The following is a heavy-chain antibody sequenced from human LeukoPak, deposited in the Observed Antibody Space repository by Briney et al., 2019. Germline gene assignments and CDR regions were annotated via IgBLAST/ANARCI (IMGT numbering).Heavy chain of an antibody. CDR2: ISAYNGNT. Sequence: GASVKVSCKASGYTFTSYGTSWVRQAPGQGLEWMGWISAYNGNTNYAQKLQGRVTMTTDTSTSTAYMELRSLRSDDTAVYYCARDRATTVTTWAEIDYWGQGTLVTVSS. CDR3: ARDRATTVTTWAEIDY. D-gene: IGHD4-17*01. J-gene: IGHJ4*02. CDR1: GYTFTSYG. V-gene: IGHV1-18*01.